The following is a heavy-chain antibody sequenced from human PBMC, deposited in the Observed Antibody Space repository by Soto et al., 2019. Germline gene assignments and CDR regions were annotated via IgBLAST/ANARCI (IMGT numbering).Heavy chain of an antibody. CDR1: GFSLTTSGVG. CDR2: IYWDDDK. J-gene: IGHJ5*02. V-gene: IGHV2-5*02. CDR3: EHRLGEDWFAP. D-gene: IGHD3-16*01. Sequence: QITLKESGPTLVKSTQTLTLTCTFSGFSLTTSGVGVGWIRQPPGKALEWLALIYWDDDKRYSPSLKSRLTITKDTSKYQVVLMMTNMDPVDTATSYCEHRLGEDWFAPSGQGTPVTVSS.